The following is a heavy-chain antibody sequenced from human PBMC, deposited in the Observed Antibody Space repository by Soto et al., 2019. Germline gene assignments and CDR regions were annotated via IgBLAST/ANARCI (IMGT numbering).Heavy chain of an antibody. CDR1: GYTFTYYY. J-gene: IGHJ2*01. D-gene: IGHD1-1*01. V-gene: IGHV1-46*01. CDR3: ARVQGTTGTTNLYWYFDL. Sequence: QVQLVQSGAEVKKPGASVRVSCKASGYTFTYYYMHWVRQAPGQGLEWMGIINPSGGSTNYAQKFQGRVTMTRDTSTSTVYMELSSLRSEDTAVYYFARVQGTTGTTNLYWYFDLWGRGTLVTVSS. CDR2: INPSGGST.